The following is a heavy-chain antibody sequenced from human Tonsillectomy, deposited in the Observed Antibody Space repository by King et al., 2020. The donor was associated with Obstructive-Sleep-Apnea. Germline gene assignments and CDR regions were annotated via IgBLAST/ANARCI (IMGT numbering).Heavy chain of an antibody. CDR3: ARVTEMYYYGSGRSYFDH. D-gene: IGHD3-10*01. CDR2: IYYSGST. V-gene: IGHV4-59*01. Sequence: QLQESGPGLVKPSETLSLTCSVSGDSISRYYWSWIRQPPGKGLEWIGYIYYSGSTNYNPSLKSRVTISVDTSKNQFSLKLSSVTAAETAVYYCARVTEMYYYGSGRSYFDHWGQGTLVTVSS. J-gene: IGHJ4*02. CDR1: GDSISRYY.